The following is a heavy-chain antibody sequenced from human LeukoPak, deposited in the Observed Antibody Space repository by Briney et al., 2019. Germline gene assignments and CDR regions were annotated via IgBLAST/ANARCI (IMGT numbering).Heavy chain of an antibody. CDR1: GFTYSSYG. D-gene: IGHD3-22*01. CDR2: ISYDGSNK. Sequence: GGSLRLSCAASGFTYSSYGMHWVRQGPGKGLEWVAVISYDGSNKYYADSVKGRFTISRDNSKNTLYLQMNSLRAEDTAVYYCAKEGEYYYDSSGTGHFDYWGQGTLVTVSS. J-gene: IGHJ4*02. V-gene: IGHV3-30*18. CDR3: AKEGEYYYDSSGTGHFDY.